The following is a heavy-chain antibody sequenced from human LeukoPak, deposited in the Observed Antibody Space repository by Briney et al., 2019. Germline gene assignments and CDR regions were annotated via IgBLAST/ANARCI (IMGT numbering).Heavy chain of an antibody. CDR2: IYYSGST. CDR1: GGSISSGDYY. D-gene: IGHD3-3*01. Sequence: PSETLSLTCTVSGGSISSGDYYWRWIRQPPGKGLEWIGYIYYSGSTYYNPSLKSRVTISVDTSKNQFSLKLSSVTAADTAVYYCARDTYYDFWSAPSWGQGTLVTVSS. V-gene: IGHV4-30-4*01. CDR3: ARDTYYDFWSAPS. J-gene: IGHJ4*02.